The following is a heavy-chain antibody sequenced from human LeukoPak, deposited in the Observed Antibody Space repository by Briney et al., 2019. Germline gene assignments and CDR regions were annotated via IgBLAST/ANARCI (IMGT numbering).Heavy chain of an antibody. CDR1: GFTFSSYW. D-gene: IGHD3-22*01. CDR2: IKQDGSEK. V-gene: IGHV3-7*01. CDR3: ARERGSGYLYYFDY. Sequence: GGSLRLSCAASGFTFSSYWMSWVRQAPGKGLEWVANIKQDGSEKYYVDSVKGRFTISRDNSKNTLYLQMNSLRAEDTAVYYCARERGSGYLYYFDYWGQGTLVTVSS. J-gene: IGHJ4*02.